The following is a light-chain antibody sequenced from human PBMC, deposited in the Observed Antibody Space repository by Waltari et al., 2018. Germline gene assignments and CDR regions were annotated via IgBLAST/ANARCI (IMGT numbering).Light chain of an antibody. J-gene: IGKJ4*01. CDR2: DAS. Sequence: DIQMTQSPSTLSASVGDRVTNTCRASQTISSWLAWYQQKPGKAPNLLIYDASSLESGVPSRFSGSGSGTEFTLTISSLQPDDFAIYYCQQYNSYLRTFGGGTKVEIK. V-gene: IGKV1-5*01. CDR1: QTISSW. CDR3: QQYNSYLRT.